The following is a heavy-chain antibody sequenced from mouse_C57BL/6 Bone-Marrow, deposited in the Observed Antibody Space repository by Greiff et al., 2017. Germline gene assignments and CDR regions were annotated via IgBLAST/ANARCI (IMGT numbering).Heavy chain of an antibody. CDR3: ARGGDNCGFDF. Sequence: QVQLQQSDAELVKPGASVKISCKVSGYTFTDHTIHWMKQRPEKGLEWIGYIYPRDGSTKYNEKFKGKATLTAEKSSSTAYMQLNSLPSEGSAVYFCARGGDNCGFDFWGQGATLPVSS. V-gene: IGHV1-78*01. J-gene: IGHJ2*01. CDR2: IYPRDGST. D-gene: IGHD1-3*01. CDR1: GYTFTDHT.